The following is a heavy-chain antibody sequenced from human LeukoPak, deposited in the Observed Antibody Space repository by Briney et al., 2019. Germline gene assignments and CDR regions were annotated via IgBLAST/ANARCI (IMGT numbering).Heavy chain of an antibody. J-gene: IGHJ4*02. Sequence: GGSPRLSCAASGLTFSASSMHWVRQASGKGLEWVGRIRSRANNYATAYAASVKGRFTISRDDSKNTAYLQMNSLKTEDTAVYYCIRWGDGYSYYLDSWGKGTLVTVSS. CDR3: IRWGDGYSYYLDS. V-gene: IGHV3-73*01. D-gene: IGHD5-24*01. CDR1: GLTFSASS. CDR2: IRSRANNYAT.